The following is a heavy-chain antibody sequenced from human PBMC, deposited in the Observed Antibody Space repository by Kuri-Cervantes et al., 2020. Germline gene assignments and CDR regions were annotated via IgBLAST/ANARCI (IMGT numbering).Heavy chain of an antibody. Sequence: ASVKVSCKASGYTFTSYAMHWVRQAPGQRLEWMGWINAGNGNTKYSQKFQGRVTITRDTSASTAYMELSSLRSEDTAVYYCAREAPTMYSSSWYGSGGIGGFQHWGQGTLVTVSS. V-gene: IGHV1-3*01. CDR2: INAGNGNT. J-gene: IGHJ1*01. CDR1: GYTFTSYA. CDR3: AREAPTMYSSSWYGSGGIGGFQH. D-gene: IGHD6-13*01.